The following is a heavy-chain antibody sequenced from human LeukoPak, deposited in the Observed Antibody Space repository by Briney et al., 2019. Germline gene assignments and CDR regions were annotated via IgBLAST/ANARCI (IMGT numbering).Heavy chain of an antibody. CDR2: IHSDGIGT. CDR1: GFAFSSYW. Sequence: GGSLRLSCAASGFAFSSYWMHWIRQAPGKGLVWVSRIHSDGIGTSYADSVRGRFTISRDNAKNTVYLQMNSLRAEDTAVYYCARDQGSFDYWGQGTLVTVSS. CDR3: ARDQGSFDY. J-gene: IGHJ4*02. V-gene: IGHV3-74*01.